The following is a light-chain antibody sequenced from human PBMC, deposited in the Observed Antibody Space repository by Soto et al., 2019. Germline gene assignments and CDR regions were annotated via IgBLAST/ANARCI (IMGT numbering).Light chain of an antibody. V-gene: IGKV3-11*01. CDR3: QQRSNFWT. CDR2: DAS. J-gene: IGKJ1*01. CDR1: QSVSSY. Sequence: EIVLTQSPATLSLSPGERATLSCRASQSVSSYLAWYQQKPGQAPRLLIYDASNRATGIPARFSGSGSGTDFTLTISSLEPDDFAVYYCQQRSNFWTFGQGTKVEIK.